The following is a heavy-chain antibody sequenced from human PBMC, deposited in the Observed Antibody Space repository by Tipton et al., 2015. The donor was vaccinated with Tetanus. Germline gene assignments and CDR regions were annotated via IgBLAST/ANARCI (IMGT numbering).Heavy chain of an antibody. Sequence: SLRLSCAASGFTLSRYTLNWVRQAPGKGLEWVSSISSSRRYIYYADSVKGRFTISRDNAKNSLYLQMISLRAEDTAVYSCARETSLTTSYWGQGTLVTVSS. CDR3: ARETSLTTSY. CDR1: GFTLSRYT. D-gene: IGHD4-17*01. CDR2: ISSSRRYI. J-gene: IGHJ1*01. V-gene: IGHV3-21*01.